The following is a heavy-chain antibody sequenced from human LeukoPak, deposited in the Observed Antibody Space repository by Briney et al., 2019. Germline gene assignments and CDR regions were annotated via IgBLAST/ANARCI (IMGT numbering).Heavy chain of an antibody. Sequence: PSETLSLTCTLSGGSTSRRSYYWAGLRQPPGKGLEWIGRIYYSGRTYINPSLQSRVTISVDASTNQFSLRLRSVTAADTAVYYCARHEGWFAESWFDPWGQGTLVTVSS. V-gene: IGHV4-39*01. J-gene: IGHJ5*02. CDR2: IYYSGRT. D-gene: IGHD3-10*01. CDR3: ARHEGWFAESWFDP. CDR1: GGSTSRRSYY.